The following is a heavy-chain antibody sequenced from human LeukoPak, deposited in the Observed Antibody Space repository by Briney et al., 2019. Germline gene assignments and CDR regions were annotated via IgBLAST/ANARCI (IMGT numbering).Heavy chain of an antibody. CDR1: GGSFSGYY. V-gene: IGHV4-34*01. J-gene: IGHJ4*02. CDR3: ARMTQVEMATIAFDFDY. Sequence: SETPSLTCAVYGGSFSGYYWSWIRQPPGKGLEWIGEINHSGSTNYNPSLKSRVTISVDTSKNQFSLKLSSVTAADTAVYYCARMTQVEMATIAFDFDYWGQGTLVTVSS. D-gene: IGHD5-12*01. CDR2: INHSGST.